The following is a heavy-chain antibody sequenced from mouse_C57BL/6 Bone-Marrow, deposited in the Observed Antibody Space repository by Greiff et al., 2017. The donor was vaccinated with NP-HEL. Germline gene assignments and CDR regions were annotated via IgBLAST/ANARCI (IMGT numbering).Heavy chain of an antibody. J-gene: IGHJ2*01. Sequence: VQLQQPGAELVMPGASVKLSCKASGYTFTSYWMHWVKQRPGQGLEWIGEIDPSDSYTNYNQKFKGKSTLTVDKSSSTAYMQLSSLTSDDSAVYYCAREPLRGFDYWGQGTTLTVSS. CDR1: GYTFTSYW. V-gene: IGHV1-69*01. CDR2: IDPSDSYT. CDR3: AREPLRGFDY.